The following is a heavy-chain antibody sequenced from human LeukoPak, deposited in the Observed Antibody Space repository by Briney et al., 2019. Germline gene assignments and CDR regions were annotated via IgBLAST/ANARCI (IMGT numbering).Heavy chain of an antibody. CDR3: ARNVPPLRYFDWLLVGSFDY. CDR1: GGSISSYY. D-gene: IGHD3-9*01. J-gene: IGHJ4*02. Sequence: PSETLSLTCTVSGGSISSYYCSWIRQPPGKGLEWIGYIYYSGSTNYNPPLKSRVTISVDTSKNQFSLKLSSVTAADTAVYYCARNVPPLRYFDWLLVGSFDYWGQGTLVTVSS. V-gene: IGHV4-59*01. CDR2: IYYSGST.